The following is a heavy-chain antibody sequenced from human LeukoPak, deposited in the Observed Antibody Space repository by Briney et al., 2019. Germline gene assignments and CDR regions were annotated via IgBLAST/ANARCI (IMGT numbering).Heavy chain of an antibody. V-gene: IGHV4-39*07. Sequence: QPSETLSLTCTVSGGSISSSSYYWGWIRQPPGKGLEWIGSIYYSGSTYYNPSLKSRVTISVDTSKNQFSLKLSSVTAADTAVYYCARATGWLGPAYFDYWGQGTLVTVSS. CDR1: GGSISSSSYY. CDR2: IYYSGST. CDR3: ARATGWLGPAYFDY. D-gene: IGHD6-19*01. J-gene: IGHJ4*02.